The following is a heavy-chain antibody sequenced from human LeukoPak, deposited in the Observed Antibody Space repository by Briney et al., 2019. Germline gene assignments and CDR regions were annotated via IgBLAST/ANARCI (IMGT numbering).Heavy chain of an antibody. V-gene: IGHV3-23*01. CDR3: ANTPVRGTVTHFDY. Sequence: GGSLRLSCAASGFTFSSYAMSWVRQAPGKGLEWVSAISGSGGSTYYADSVKGRFAISRDNSKNTLYLQMNSLRAEDTAVYYCANTPVRGTVTHFDYWGQGTLVTVSS. CDR2: ISGSGGST. CDR1: GFTFSSYA. D-gene: IGHD4-17*01. J-gene: IGHJ4*02.